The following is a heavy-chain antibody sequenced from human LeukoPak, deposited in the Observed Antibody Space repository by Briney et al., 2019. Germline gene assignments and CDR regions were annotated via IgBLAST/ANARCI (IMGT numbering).Heavy chain of an antibody. CDR1: GGSISINNYY. CDR3: ERDTHLDV. J-gene: IGHJ6*04. V-gene: IGHV4-39*07. Sequence: PSETLSLTCIVPGGSISINNYYWGWIRHPPGKGLEWIGNIYYSGHTNYNPSLQSRVTISVDTSKNQFSLKLSSVTAADTAVYYCERDTHLDVWGKGTTVTVSS. CDR2: IYYSGHT.